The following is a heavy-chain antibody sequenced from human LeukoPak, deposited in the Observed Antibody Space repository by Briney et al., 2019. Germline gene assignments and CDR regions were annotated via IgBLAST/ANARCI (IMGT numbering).Heavy chain of an antibody. CDR2: IYSGGST. CDR3: ARERDSSGFETY. V-gene: IGHV3-53*01. J-gene: IGHJ4*02. CDR1: GFTFSSNY. D-gene: IGHD6-19*01. Sequence: QSGGSLRLSCADSGFTFSSNYMSWVRQAPGKGLEWVSVIYSGGSTYYADSVKGRFTISRDNSKNTLYLQMNSLRAEDTAVYYCARERDSSGFETYWGQGTLVTVSS.